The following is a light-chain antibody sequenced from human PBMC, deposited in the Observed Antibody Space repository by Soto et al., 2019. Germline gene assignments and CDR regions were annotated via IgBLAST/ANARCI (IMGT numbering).Light chain of an antibody. CDR3: PQYDSYTWT. Sequence: DIQMTQSPSSLSASVGDRVTITCRASQSLSTWFAWFQQKPGKAPKLLIYRASSLEGGAPSRFSGSGSGTEFSLTFSSLQPDDFATYYGPQYDSYTWTIGQGTKVESK. CDR2: RAS. CDR1: QSLSTW. J-gene: IGKJ1*01. V-gene: IGKV1-5*03.